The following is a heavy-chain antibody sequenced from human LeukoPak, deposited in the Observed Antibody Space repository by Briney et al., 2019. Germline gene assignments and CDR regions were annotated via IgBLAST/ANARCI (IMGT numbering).Heavy chain of an antibody. J-gene: IGHJ4*02. Sequence: GGSLRLSCAASGFTFSSYEMSWVRQAPGKGLEWVAFIRYDGSNKYYADSVKGRFTISRDNSKNTLYLQMNSLRAEDTAVYYCVKDASWMGEYYFDYWGQGTLVTVSS. D-gene: IGHD3-16*01. CDR3: VKDASWMGEYYFDY. V-gene: IGHV3-30*02. CDR2: IRYDGSNK. CDR1: GFTFSSYE.